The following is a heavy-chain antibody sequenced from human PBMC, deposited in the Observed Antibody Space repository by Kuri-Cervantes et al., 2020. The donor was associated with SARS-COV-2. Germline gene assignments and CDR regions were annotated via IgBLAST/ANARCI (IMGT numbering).Heavy chain of an antibody. CDR3: ARDGNGDYA. D-gene: IGHD4-17*01. CDR1: GFTFSDYS. CDR2: ISSTSSYI. Sequence: GESLKISCAASGFTFSDYSLNWVRQAPGKGLEWVSSISSTSSYIFYADSVKGRFTISRDNAKNSLYLQMNSLRAEDTAVYYCARDGNGDYAWGQGTLVTVSS. J-gene: IGHJ4*02. V-gene: IGHV3-21*01.